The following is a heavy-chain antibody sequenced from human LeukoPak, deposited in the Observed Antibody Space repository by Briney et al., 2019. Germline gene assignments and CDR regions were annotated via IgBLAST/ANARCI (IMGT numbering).Heavy chain of an antibody. CDR3: GGGYYDSSGYYPRSPFDY. Sequence: ASVKVSCKASGGTFSSYAISWVRQAPGQGLEWMGRIIPILGIANYAQKFQGRVTITADKSTSTAYMELSSLRSEGTAVYYCGGGYYDSSGYYPRSPFDYWGQGTLVTVSS. CDR2: IIPILGIA. D-gene: IGHD3-22*01. V-gene: IGHV1-69*04. CDR1: GGTFSSYA. J-gene: IGHJ4*02.